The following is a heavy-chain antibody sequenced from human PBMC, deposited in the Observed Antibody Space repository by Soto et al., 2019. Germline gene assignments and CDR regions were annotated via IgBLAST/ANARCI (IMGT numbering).Heavy chain of an antibody. J-gene: IGHJ5*02. Sequence: SETLSLTCTVSGGSTSSSSYFWGWIRQPPGKGLEWIGSIYYSGSTYYNPSLKSRVTVSVDTSKNQFSLKLSSVTAADTAVYYCARHPSDFWFDPWGQGTLVTVS. D-gene: IGHD2-21*02. CDR1: GGSTSSSSYF. V-gene: IGHV4-39*01. CDR2: IYYSGST. CDR3: ARHPSDFWFDP.